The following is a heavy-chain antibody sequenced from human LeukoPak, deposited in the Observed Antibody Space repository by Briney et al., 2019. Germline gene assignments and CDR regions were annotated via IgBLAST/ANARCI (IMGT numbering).Heavy chain of an antibody. V-gene: IGHV3-30*19. CDR1: GFTFSSYG. J-gene: IGHJ6*02. D-gene: IGHD3-3*01. CDR2: ISYDGSNK. CDR3: ARDLIRFLEWEYYYGMDV. Sequence: GRSLRLSCAASGFTFSSYGMHWVRQAPGKGLEWVAVISYDGSNKYYADSVKGRFTISRDNSKNTLYLQMNSLRAEDTAVYYCARDLIRFLEWEYYYGMDVWGQGTTDTVSS.